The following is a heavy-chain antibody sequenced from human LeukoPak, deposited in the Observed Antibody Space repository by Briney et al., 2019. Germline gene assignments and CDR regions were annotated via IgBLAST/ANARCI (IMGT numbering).Heavy chain of an antibody. CDR3: ARDALITFGGVIVTPNWFDP. V-gene: IGHV3-30*01. J-gene: IGHJ5*02. CDR1: GFTFSSYA. CDR2: ISYDGSNK. D-gene: IGHD3-16*02. Sequence: GRSLRLSCAASGFTFSSYATHWVRQAPGKGLEWVAVISYDGSNKYYADSVKGRFTISRDNSKNTLYLQMNSLRAEDTAVYYCARDALITFGGVIVTPNWFDPWGQGTLVTVSS.